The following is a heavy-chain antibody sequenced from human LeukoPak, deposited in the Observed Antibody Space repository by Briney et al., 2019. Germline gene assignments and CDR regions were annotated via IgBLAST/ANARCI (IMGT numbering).Heavy chain of an antibody. CDR2: MNPNSGNT. D-gene: IGHD1-14*01. V-gene: IGHV1-8*01. CDR3: AKDRKFVGSPIFPDY. CDR1: GYTFTSYD. J-gene: IGHJ4*02. Sequence: AASVTVSCKASGYTFTSYDINWVRQATGQGLEWMGWMNPNSGNTGYAQKFQGRVTMTRNTSISTAYMELSSLRSEDTAVYYCAKDRKFVGSPIFPDYWGQGTLVTVSS.